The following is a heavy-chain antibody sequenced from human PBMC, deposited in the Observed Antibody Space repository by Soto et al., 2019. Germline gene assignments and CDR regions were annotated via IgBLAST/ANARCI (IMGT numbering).Heavy chain of an antibody. CDR3: ARTMYSSSWCIDY. D-gene: IGHD6-13*01. CDR1: GGSISSTTYY. CDR2: IYYSGST. Sequence: PSETLSLTCTVSGGSISSTTYYWSWIRRPPGKGLEWIGYIYYSGSTNYNPSLKSRVTISVDTSKNQFSLKLSSVTAADTAVYYCARTMYSSSWCIDYWGQGTLVTVSS. J-gene: IGHJ4*02. V-gene: IGHV4-61*05.